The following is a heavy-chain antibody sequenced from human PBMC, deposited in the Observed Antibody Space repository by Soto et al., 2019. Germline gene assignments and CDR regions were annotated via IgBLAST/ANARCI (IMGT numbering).Heavy chain of an antibody. V-gene: IGHV1-18*01. CDR2: INAFNGNT. Sequence: QVQLVQSGAEVKKPGASVKVSCKASGYTFISYGISWVRQAPGQGLEWMGWINAFNGNTNYAQKLXGXXTMTRDSSKSTAYMELRSLRSDDTAVYYCASDPVAGTYFDYWGQGTLVTVSS. CDR1: GYTFISYG. D-gene: IGHD6-19*01. CDR3: ASDPVAGTYFDY. J-gene: IGHJ4*02.